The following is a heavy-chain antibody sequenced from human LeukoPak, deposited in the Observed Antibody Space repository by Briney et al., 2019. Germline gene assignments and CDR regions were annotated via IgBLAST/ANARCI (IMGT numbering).Heavy chain of an antibody. J-gene: IGHJ5*02. V-gene: IGHV3-23*01. CDR3: AKDQGYSSSWYFNWFDP. CDR1: RFTFSSYA. Sequence: GGSLRLSCAASRFTFSSYAMSWVRQAPGKGLEWVSAISGSGGSTYYADSVKGRFTISRDNSKNTLYLQMNSLRAEDTTVYYCAKDQGYSSSWYFNWFDPWGQGTLVTVSS. D-gene: IGHD6-13*01. CDR2: ISGSGGST.